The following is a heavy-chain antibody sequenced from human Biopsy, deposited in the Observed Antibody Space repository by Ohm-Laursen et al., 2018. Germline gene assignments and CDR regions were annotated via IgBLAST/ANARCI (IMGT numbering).Heavy chain of an antibody. Sequence: TLSLTCAVYGGSFSGYYWSWIRQPPGKGLEWLGEINHSGSTNYNPSLKSRVTISVDTSKNQFPLKLSSVTAADTAVYYCARGRLRAVARFDYWGQGTLVTVSS. D-gene: IGHD6-19*01. V-gene: IGHV4-34*01. CDR3: ARGRLRAVARFDY. CDR1: GGSFSGYY. J-gene: IGHJ4*02. CDR2: INHSGST.